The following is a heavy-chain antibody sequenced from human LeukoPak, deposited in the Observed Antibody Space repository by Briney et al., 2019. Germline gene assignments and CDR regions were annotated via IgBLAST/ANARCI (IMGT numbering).Heavy chain of an antibody. D-gene: IGHD5-24*01. Sequence: SETLSLTCAVDGGSFSGYYSSWIRQPPGKGLEWIGEINQSGSTNYNPSLKSRVNISVDTSKNQFSLNLSSVTAADTAVYYCARQFFQVRKRYYYYMEVWGKGTTVTVSS. J-gene: IGHJ6*03. V-gene: IGHV4-34*01. CDR2: INQSGST. CDR3: ARQFFQVRKRYYYYMEV. CDR1: GGSFSGYY.